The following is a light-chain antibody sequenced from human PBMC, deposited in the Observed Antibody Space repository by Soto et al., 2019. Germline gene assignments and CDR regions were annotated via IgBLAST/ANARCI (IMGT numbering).Light chain of an antibody. CDR2: DVT. CDR1: SSDVGTYNR. V-gene: IGLV2-18*02. Sequence: QSVLTQPHSVSGSPGQSVAISCTGTSSDVGTYNRVSWYQQPPGTAPKLMIYDVTNRPSGVPDRFSGSKSGNTASLTISGLQAEDEADYYCSSFTSSNTYVFGTGTKLTVL. J-gene: IGLJ1*01. CDR3: SSFTSSNTYV.